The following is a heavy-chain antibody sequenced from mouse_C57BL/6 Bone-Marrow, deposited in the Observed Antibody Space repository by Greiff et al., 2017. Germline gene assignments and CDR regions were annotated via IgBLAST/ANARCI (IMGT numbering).Heavy chain of an antibody. CDR2: IHPNSGST. CDR3: ARGGPGWYFDV. Sequence: QVQLQQSGAELVKPGASVKLSCKASGYTFTSYWMHWVKQRPGQGLEWIGMIHPNSGSTNYNEKFKSKATLTVDKSSSTAYMQLSSLTSEDSAVYYCARGGPGWYFDVWGTGTTVTVSS. CDR1: GYTFTSYW. D-gene: IGHD1-1*02. V-gene: IGHV1-64*01. J-gene: IGHJ1*03.